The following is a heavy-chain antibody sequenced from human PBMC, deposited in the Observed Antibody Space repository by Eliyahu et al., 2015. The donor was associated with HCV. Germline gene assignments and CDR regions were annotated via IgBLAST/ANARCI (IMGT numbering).Heavy chain of an antibody. CDR3: ARDFGDFDY. V-gene: IGHV3-7*01. D-gene: IGHD3-16*01. Sequence: MSWVRQAPGKGLEWVANIKQDGSEKYYVDSVKGRFTISRDNAKNSLYLQMNSLRAEDTAVYYCARDFGDFDYWGQGTLVTVSS. CDR2: IKQDGSEK. J-gene: IGHJ4*02.